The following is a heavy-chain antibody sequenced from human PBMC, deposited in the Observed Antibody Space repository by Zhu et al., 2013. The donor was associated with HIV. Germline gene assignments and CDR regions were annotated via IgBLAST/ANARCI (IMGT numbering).Heavy chain of an antibody. Sequence: QVQLVQSGAEVKKPGSSVKVSCKASGGTFSSYAISWVRQAPGQGLEWMGGIIPIFGTANYAQKFQGRVTITADESTSTAYMELSSLRSEDTAVYYCARDTGYSPGRGVINETGTGGQGTPGHRLL. CDR3: ARDTGYSPGRGVINETGT. J-gene: IGHJ4*02. V-gene: IGHV1-69*12. CDR1: GGTFSSYA. CDR2: IIPIFGTA. D-gene: IGHD3-10*01.